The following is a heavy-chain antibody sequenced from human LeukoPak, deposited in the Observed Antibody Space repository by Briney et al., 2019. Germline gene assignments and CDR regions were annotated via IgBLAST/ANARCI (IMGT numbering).Heavy chain of an antibody. CDR2: IIPILGIA. CDR1: GGTFSSYA. J-gene: IGHJ5*02. D-gene: IGHD3-22*01. CDR3: ARDSSGIYYDSSGYLPT. V-gene: IGHV1-69*04. Sequence: GASVKVSCKASGGTFSSYAISWVRQAPGQGLEWMGRIIPILGIANYAQKLQGRVTITADKSTSTAYMELSSLRSEGTAVYYCARDSSGIYYDSSGYLPTWGQGTLVTVSS.